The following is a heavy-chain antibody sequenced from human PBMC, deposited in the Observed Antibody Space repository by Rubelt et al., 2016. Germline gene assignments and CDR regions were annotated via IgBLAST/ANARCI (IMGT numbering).Heavy chain of an antibody. J-gene: IGHJ6*01. CDR2: IHHCGST. Sequence: QVQLQQWGAGLLKPSETLSLTCAVYGGSFIGYYWSWIRPPPGKGLEWIGEIHHCGSTNYNPSLKRRVTISVDTSKNQYSLKLSSVTAADTAVYYCARTRSNTYYYYGMDVWGQGTTVTVSS. V-gene: IGHV4-34*01. CDR3: ARTRSNTYYYYGMDV. CDR1: GGSFIGYY. D-gene: IGHD4-11*01.